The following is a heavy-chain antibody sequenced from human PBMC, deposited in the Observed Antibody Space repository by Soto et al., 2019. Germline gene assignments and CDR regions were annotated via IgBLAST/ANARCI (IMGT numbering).Heavy chain of an antibody. CDR1: GGSISSYY. CDR2: IYYSGST. D-gene: IGHD3-10*01. CDR3: ASSGLNSYYYYYMDV. J-gene: IGHJ6*03. Sequence: SETLSLTCTVSGGSISSYYWSWIRQPPGKGLEWIGYIYYSGSTNYNPSLKSRVTISVDTSKNQFSLKLSSVTAADTAVYYCASSGLNSYYYYYMDVWGKGTTVTVSS. V-gene: IGHV4-59*01.